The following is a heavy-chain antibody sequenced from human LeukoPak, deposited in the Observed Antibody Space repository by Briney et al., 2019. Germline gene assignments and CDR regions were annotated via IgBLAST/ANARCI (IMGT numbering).Heavy chain of an antibody. CDR1: GGTFSSYA. Sequence: ASVKVSCKASGGTFSSYAISWVRQAPGQGLQWMGRIIPILGIANYAQKFQGRVTITADKSTSTAYMELSSLRSEDTAVYYCARDSSIVGAPGFSRSPYSDYWGQGTLVTVSS. J-gene: IGHJ4*02. D-gene: IGHD1-26*01. V-gene: IGHV1-69*04. CDR2: IIPILGIA. CDR3: ARDSSIVGAPGFSRSPYSDY.